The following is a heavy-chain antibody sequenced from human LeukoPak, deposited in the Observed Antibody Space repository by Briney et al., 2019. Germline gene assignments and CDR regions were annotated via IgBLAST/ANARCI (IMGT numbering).Heavy chain of an antibody. CDR1: GGTFSSYG. D-gene: IGHD3-3*01. Sequence: GASVKVSCKASGGTFSSYGISWVRQAPGQGLEWMGGIIAFFGTANYAQKFQGRVTITADESTSTAYMELSSLRSEDTAVYYCTRDRPLITIFGVVHNYGMDVWGQGTTVTVSS. CDR2: IIAFFGTA. CDR3: TRDRPLITIFGVVHNYGMDV. V-gene: IGHV1-69*13. J-gene: IGHJ6*02.